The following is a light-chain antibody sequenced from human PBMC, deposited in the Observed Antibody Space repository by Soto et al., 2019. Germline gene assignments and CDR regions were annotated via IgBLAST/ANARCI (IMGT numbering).Light chain of an antibody. CDR3: LQYGSSPRT. J-gene: IGKJ1*01. V-gene: IGKV3-20*01. Sequence: EIVLTQSPGTLSLSPGERATLSCRASQSISSSYFAWYQQKPGQAPRLLIYGASTRATGIPDRFSGSGSGTDLTLTISRLESEDFAVYYCLQYGSSPRTFGQGTKVEIK. CDR2: GAS. CDR1: QSISSSY.